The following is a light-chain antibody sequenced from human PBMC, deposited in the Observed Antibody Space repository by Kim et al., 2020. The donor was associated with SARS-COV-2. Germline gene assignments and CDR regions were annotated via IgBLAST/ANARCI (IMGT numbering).Light chain of an antibody. CDR2: EVN. V-gene: IGLV2-8*01. J-gene: IGLJ2*01. Sequence: GQSVTMSCPGTSSDIGGYNFVAWYQQHPGKAPKVMIYEVNKRPSGVPDRFSGSKSGNTASLTVSGLQAEDEADYYCSSYAGRQNLVFGGGTQLTVL. CDR1: SSDIGGYNF. CDR3: SSYAGRQNLV.